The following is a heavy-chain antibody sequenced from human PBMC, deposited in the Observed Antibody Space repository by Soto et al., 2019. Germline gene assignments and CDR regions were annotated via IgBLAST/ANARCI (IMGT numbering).Heavy chain of an antibody. V-gene: IGHV1-69*13. CDR2: IIPIFGTA. J-gene: IGHJ6*02. D-gene: IGHD4-4*01. CDR3: ARVIDSNSLGMDV. CDR1: GVTFSSYA. Sequence: SVKVSCKGSGVTFSSYAISWVRQAPGQGLEWMGGIIPIFGTANYEQKFQGRVTITADESTSTAYMELSSLRSEDTAVYYWARVIDSNSLGMDVWGQGTTVTVSS.